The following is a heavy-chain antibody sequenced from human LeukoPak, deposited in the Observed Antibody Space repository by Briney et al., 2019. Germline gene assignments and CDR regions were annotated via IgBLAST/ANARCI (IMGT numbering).Heavy chain of an antibody. Sequence: SETLSLTCTVSGDSSSNSIYYWGWIRQPPGKGLEWIGSIDYSGSTYYNPSLKSRATVSIDTSKNQFSLKLSSVTAADTAVYYCAREYTLYRSGWFLDYWGQGTVVTVSS. D-gene: IGHD6-19*01. CDR1: GDSSSNSIYY. V-gene: IGHV4-39*07. J-gene: IGHJ4*02. CDR3: AREYTLYRSGWFLDY. CDR2: IDYSGST.